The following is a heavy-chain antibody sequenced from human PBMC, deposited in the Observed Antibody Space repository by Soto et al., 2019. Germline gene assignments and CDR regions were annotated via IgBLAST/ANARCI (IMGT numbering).Heavy chain of an antibody. CDR2: ISNSGGST. CDR1: GFTFSSYA. J-gene: IGHJ4*02. CDR3: AKNKDGAMKKKIDY. D-gene: IGHD1-26*01. V-gene: IGHV3-23*01. Sequence: EVQLLESGGGLVQPGGSLRLSCAASGFTFSSYAMSWVRQAPGKGLEWVSGISNSGGSTYYADSVKGRFTISRDNSRNTLYLQLNSLTAEDMAVYYCAKNKDGAMKKKIDYWGQGTLVTVSS.